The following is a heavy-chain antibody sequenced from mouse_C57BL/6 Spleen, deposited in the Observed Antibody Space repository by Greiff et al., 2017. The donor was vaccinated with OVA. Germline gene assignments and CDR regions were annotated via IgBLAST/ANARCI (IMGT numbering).Heavy chain of an antibody. Sequence: QSCKASGYTFTSYWMHWVKQRPGRGLEWIGRIDPNSGGTKYNEKFKSKATLTVDKPSSTAYMQLSSLTSEDSAVYYCARSRGIGYAMDYWGQGTSVTVSS. CDR3: ARSRGIGYAMDY. CDR1: GYTFTSYW. J-gene: IGHJ4*01. CDR2: IDPNSGGT. V-gene: IGHV1-72*01.